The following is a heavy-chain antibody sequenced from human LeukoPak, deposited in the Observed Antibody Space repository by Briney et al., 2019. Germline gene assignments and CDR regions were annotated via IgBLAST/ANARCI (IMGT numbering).Heavy chain of an antibody. Sequence: GGSLRLSCEASGFSFPYGMSWVRQAPGKGLEWVSGITNSGENTYYADSVKGRFTISRDNSKNTLFLEMNSLRVEDTAVYYCARDSGSYSYFDYWGQGTLVTVSS. CDR1: GFSFPYG. CDR2: ITNSGENT. CDR3: ARDSGSYSYFDY. V-gene: IGHV3-23*01. J-gene: IGHJ4*02. D-gene: IGHD1-26*01.